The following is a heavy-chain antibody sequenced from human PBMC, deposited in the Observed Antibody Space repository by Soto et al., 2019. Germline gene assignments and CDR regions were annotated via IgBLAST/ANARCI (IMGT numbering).Heavy chain of an antibody. J-gene: IGHJ6*02. CDR3: ARAGSWYYYYGMDV. CDR2: IGTAGDT. V-gene: IGHV3-13*01. CDR1: GFTFSSYD. Sequence: EVQLVESGGGLVQPGGSLRLSCAASGFTFSSYDMHWVRQATGKGLEWVSAIGTAGDTYYPGSVKGRFTISRENAKNSLYLQMNSLRAGDTAVYYCARAGSWYYYYGMDVWGQGTTVTVSS. D-gene: IGHD2-15*01.